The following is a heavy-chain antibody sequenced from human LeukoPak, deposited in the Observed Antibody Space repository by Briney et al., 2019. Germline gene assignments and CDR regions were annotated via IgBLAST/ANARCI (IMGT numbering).Heavy chain of an antibody. J-gene: IGHJ4*02. CDR3: ARVDSGYGSLLDY. CDR1: GFTFSSYS. D-gene: IGHD5-12*01. V-gene: IGHV3-48*04. CDR2: ISSSSSTI. Sequence: GGSLRLSCAASGFTFSSYSMNWVRQAPGKGLEWVSYISSSSSTIDYADSVKGRFTISRDNAKNSLYLQMNSLRAEDTAVYYCARVDSGYGSLLDYWGQGTLVTVSS.